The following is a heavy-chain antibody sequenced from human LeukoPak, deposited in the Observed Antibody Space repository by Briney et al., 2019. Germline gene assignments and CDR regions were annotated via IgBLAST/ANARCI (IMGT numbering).Heavy chain of an antibody. J-gene: IGHJ4*02. CDR3: AREGYGDAR. CDR1: GGSISSYY. Sequence: SETLSLTCTVSGGSISSYYWSWIRQPPGKGLEWIGYIYYSGSTNYNPSLKSRVTISVDTSKNQFSLKLGSVTAADTAVYYCAREGYGDARWGQGTLVTVSS. CDR2: IYYSGST. D-gene: IGHD4-17*01. V-gene: IGHV4-59*01.